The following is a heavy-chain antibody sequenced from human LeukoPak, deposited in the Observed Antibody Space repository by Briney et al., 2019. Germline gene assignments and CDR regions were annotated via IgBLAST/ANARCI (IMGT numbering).Heavy chain of an antibody. CDR2: ISNNGGYT. CDR1: GFTFSSSA. CDR3: AKQLGYCSDGSCYFPY. V-gene: IGHV3-23*01. D-gene: IGHD2-15*01. J-gene: IGHJ4*02. Sequence: GGPLRLSCAASGFTFSSSAMSWVRQAPGKGLEWVLAISNNGGYTYYADSVQGRFTISRDNSKSTLCLQMNSLRAEDTAVYYCAKQLGYCSDGSCYFPYWGQGTLVTVSS.